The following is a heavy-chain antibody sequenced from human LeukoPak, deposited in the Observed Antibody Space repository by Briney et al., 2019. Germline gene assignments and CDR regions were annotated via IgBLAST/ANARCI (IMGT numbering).Heavy chain of an antibody. V-gene: IGHV4-38-2*02. D-gene: IGHD2-15*01. CDR2: MYHSGST. CDR1: GYSISSAYY. Sequence: PSETLSLPCSVSGYSISSAYYWGWIRQPPGKGLEWIGTMYHSGSTNYNPSLKSRVTISVDTSKNQFSLKLSSVTAADTAVYFCARGFRRDNFDYWGQGTLVTVSS. J-gene: IGHJ4*02. CDR3: ARGFRRDNFDY.